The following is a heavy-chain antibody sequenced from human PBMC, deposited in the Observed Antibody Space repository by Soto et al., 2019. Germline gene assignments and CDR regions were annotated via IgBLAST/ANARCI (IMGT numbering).Heavy chain of an antibody. Sequence: QVQLVQSGAEVKKPGSSVKVSCKVSGATFRTNPIAWVRQAPGQGLEWMGGIVPMSGTPKSAQKFQDRVTIIADESTSTAYMEPRTLGSEDTAIYYCARKGGGDCPGGGCFSLDFWGQGTLITVSS. CDR3: ARKGGGDCPGGGCFSLDF. J-gene: IGHJ4*02. CDR2: IVPMSGTP. CDR1: GATFRTNP. D-gene: IGHD2-15*01. V-gene: IGHV1-69*01.